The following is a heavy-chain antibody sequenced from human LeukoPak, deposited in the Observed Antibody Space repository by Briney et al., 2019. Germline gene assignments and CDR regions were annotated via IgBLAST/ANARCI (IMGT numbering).Heavy chain of an antibody. CDR1: GESFSAYY. Sequence: SETPSLTCAVYGESFSAYYWSWIRQSPGKGLEWIAEINHRGDTNYNPSVKSRVTISIDTSKDQFSLKVRSLTAADTAVYYCARGPTISETGYFDFWGQGTLVTVSS. J-gene: IGHJ4*03. CDR2: INHRGDT. V-gene: IGHV4-34*01. CDR3: ARGPTISETGYFDF. D-gene: IGHD1-1*01.